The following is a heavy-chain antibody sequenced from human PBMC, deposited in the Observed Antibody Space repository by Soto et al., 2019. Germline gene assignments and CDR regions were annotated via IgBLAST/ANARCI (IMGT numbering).Heavy chain of an antibody. D-gene: IGHD1-20*01. Sequence: PGGSLRLSCAASGFNVGAFAVNWVRQAPGKGLEWVSGISVSDAFIYYADSVRGRFSISRDASENILYLQMNSLRVDDTALYYCTRETVAGITGLDYWGQGTLVTVYS. V-gene: IGHV3-23*01. CDR1: GFNVGAFA. J-gene: IGHJ4*02. CDR3: TRETVAGITGLDY. CDR2: ISVSDAFI.